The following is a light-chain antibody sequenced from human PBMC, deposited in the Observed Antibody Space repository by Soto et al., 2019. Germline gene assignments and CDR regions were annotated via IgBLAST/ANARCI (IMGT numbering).Light chain of an antibody. V-gene: IGLV2-14*03. CDR2: DVS. CDR3: SSYTTTGTQV. CDR1: ISDVGGFDY. Sequence: QSALTQPASVSGSPGQSITVSCTGTISDVGGFDYVSWYQQHPGKAPKLMIFDVSNRPSGVPDRFSGSKSGNTASLTISGLQAEDEADYYCSSYTTTGTQVFGTGTKVTVL. J-gene: IGLJ1*01.